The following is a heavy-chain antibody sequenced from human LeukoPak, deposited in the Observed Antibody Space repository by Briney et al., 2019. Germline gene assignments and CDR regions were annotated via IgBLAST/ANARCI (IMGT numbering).Heavy chain of an antibody. V-gene: IGHV1-2*02. J-gene: IGHJ6*02. D-gene: IGHD5-18*01. CDR1: GYTFTGYY. CDR3: ARVGYSYGMDV. CDR2: INPNSGGT. Sequence: GASVKVSFKASGYTFTGYYMHWGRQSPGQGLEWMGWINPNSGGTNYAQNFQGRVNMTRDTSISTAYMELSRLRSDDTAVYYCARVGYSYGMDVWGQGTTVTVSS.